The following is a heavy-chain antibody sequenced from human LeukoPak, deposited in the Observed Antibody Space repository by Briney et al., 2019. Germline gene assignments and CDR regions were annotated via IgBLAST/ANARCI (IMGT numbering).Heavy chain of an antibody. D-gene: IGHD4-17*01. CDR1: GGSISSGSYY. CDR2: IYTSGST. CDR3: ARDYTVTTGDGY. V-gene: IGHV4-61*02. Sequence: SQTLSLTCTVSGGSISSGSYYWSWIRQPAGKGLEWIGRIYTSGSTNYNPSLKSRVTISVDTSKNQFSLKLSSVTAADTAVYYCARDYTVTTGDGYWGQGTLVTVSS. J-gene: IGHJ4*02.